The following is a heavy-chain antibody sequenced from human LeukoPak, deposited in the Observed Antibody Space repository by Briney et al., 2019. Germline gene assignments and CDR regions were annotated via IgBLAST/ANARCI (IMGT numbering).Heavy chain of an antibody. D-gene: IGHD5-12*01. CDR1: GFTFSSYA. Sequence: PGGSLRLSCAASGFTFSSYAMSWVRQAPGKGLEWVSAISGSGGSTYYADSVKGRFTISRDNSKNSLYLQMNSLRTEDTALYYCAKDPAYSGYDSGPLDYWGQGTLVTVSS. CDR2: ISGSGGST. V-gene: IGHV3-23*01. J-gene: IGHJ4*02. CDR3: AKDPAYSGYDSGPLDY.